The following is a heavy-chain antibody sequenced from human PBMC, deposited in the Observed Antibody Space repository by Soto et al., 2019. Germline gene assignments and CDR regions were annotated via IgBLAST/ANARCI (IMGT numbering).Heavy chain of an antibody. CDR2: INHSGST. Sequence: SSETLSLTCAVYGGSFSGYYWSWIRQPPGKGLEWIGEINHSGSTNYNPSLKSRVTISVDTSKSQFSLKLSSVTAADTAVYYCARGKRVYCGGDCYPRDYFDYWGQGTLVTVSS. V-gene: IGHV4-34*01. CDR1: GGSFSGYY. D-gene: IGHD2-21*02. CDR3: ARGKRVYCGGDCYPRDYFDY. J-gene: IGHJ4*02.